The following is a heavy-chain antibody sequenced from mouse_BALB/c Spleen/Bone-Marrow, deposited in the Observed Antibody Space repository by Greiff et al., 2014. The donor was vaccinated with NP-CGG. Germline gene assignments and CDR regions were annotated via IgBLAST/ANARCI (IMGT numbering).Heavy chain of an antibody. J-gene: IGHJ2*01. CDR3: ARHHRFAYYFDY. CDR2: IHPNSGNT. V-gene: IGHV1S130*01. Sequence: VQLQQSGSVLVRPGVSVKLSCKASGYTFTNSWIHWAKQRPGQGLEWIGEIHPNSGNTNYSEKFKGKATLTVDTSSSTAYVDLSSLTSEDSAVYYCARHHRFAYYFDYWGQGTTLTASS. CDR1: GYTFTNSW.